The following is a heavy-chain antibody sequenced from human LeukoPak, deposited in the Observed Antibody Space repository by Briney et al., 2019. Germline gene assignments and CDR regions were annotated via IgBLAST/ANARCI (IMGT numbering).Heavy chain of an antibody. CDR2: IYTSGST. Sequence: PSETLSLTCTVSGVSISSYYWSWIRQPPGKGLEWIGRIYTSGSTNYNPSLKSRVTISVDTSKKQFSLKLSSVTAADTAVYYCAGNYYGSGSYYSEDRYWGQGTLVTVSS. V-gene: IGHV4-4*08. CDR3: AGNYYGSGSYYSEDRY. CDR1: GVSISSYY. D-gene: IGHD3-10*01. J-gene: IGHJ4*02.